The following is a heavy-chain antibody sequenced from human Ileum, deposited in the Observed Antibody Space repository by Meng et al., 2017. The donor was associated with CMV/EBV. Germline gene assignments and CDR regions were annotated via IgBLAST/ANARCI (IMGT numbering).Heavy chain of an antibody. Sequence: LRLSCTVSGGSIISRDHYWSWIRQRPGKGLEWIGHIYYTGADYYHPSLNSRLTISVDTSKNQFSLKLTSVTAADTAFYYCARFGIVGSTNHFDFWGQGTLVTVSS. CDR1: GGSIISRDHY. D-gene: IGHD1-26*01. V-gene: IGHV4-31*03. J-gene: IGHJ4*02. CDR2: IYYTGAD. CDR3: ARFGIVGSTNHFDF.